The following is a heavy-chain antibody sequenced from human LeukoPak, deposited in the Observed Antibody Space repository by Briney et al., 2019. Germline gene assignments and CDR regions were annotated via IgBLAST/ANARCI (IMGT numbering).Heavy chain of an antibody. D-gene: IGHD5-12*01. Sequence: SETLSLTCTVSGGSISSSSYYWGWIRQPPGKGLEWIGSIYYSGSTYYNPSLKSRVTISLDTSKNQFSLKLSSVSAADTAVYYCARHSGNSGYGGYFDYWGQGTLVTVSS. J-gene: IGHJ4*02. CDR1: GGSISSSSYY. CDR2: IYYSGST. CDR3: ARHSGNSGYGGYFDY. V-gene: IGHV4-39*01.